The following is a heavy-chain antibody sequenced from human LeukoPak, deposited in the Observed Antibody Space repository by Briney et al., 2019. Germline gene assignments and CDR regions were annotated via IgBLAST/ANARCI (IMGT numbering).Heavy chain of an antibody. CDR2: IVVGSGNT. V-gene: IGHV1-58*01. Sequence: SVKVSCKASGFTFTSSAVQWVRQARGQRLEWIGWIVVGSGNTNYAQKFQERVTITRDMSTSTAYMELSSLRSEDTAVYYCAADQAIFGVTDYWGQGTLVTVSS. CDR1: GFTFTSSA. J-gene: IGHJ4*02. D-gene: IGHD3-3*01. CDR3: AADQAIFGVTDY.